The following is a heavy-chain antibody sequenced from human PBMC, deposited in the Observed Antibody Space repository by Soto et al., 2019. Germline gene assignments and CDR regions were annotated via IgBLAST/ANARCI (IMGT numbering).Heavy chain of an antibody. J-gene: IGHJ4*01. CDR3: ARGFYFDSSAYPNFDS. Sequence: SQTLSLTCAIPVDSVSINIATCNLVRQSPSRGRELLARTYYRSNWSNDYAVSVKSRITVNPDTSKNQFSLQLNSVTPEDKAVYYCARGFYFDSSAYPNFDSWGQGTLVTVSS. V-gene: IGHV6-1*01. D-gene: IGHD3-22*01. CDR2: TYYRSNWSN. CDR1: VDSVSINIAT.